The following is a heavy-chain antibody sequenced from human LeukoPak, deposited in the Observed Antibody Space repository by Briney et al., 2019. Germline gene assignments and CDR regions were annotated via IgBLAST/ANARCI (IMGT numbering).Heavy chain of an antibody. D-gene: IGHD5-12*01. CDR1: GGSISSYY. V-gene: IGHV4-59*01. CDR2: IYDSGST. Sequence: KTSETLSLTCTVSGGSISSYYWSWIRQPPGKGLEWIGYIYDSGSTNYNPSLKSRVTISVDTSKNQFSLKLSSATAADTAVYYCARGGSGYDSFYYYGMDVWGQGTTVTVSS. J-gene: IGHJ6*02. CDR3: ARGGSGYDSFYYYGMDV.